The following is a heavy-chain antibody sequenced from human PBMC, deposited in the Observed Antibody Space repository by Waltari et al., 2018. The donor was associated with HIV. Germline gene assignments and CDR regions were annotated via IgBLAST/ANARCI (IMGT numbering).Heavy chain of an antibody. CDR2: INHSGST. D-gene: IGHD6-13*01. J-gene: IGHJ1*01. CDR1: GGSFRGSY. CDR3: ARGPGYSSSGGDFQH. V-gene: IGHV4-34*01. Sequence: QVQLQQWGAGRLKPSETLSLTCAVYGGSFRGSYWSCVRQPPGKGLEWIGEINHSGSTNYNPSLKSRVTISVDTSKNQFSLKLSSVTAADTAVYYCARGPGYSSSGGDFQHWGQGTLVTVSS.